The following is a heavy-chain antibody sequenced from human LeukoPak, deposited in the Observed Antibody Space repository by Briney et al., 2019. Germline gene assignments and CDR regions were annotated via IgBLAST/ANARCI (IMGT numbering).Heavy chain of an antibody. V-gene: IGHV1-8*02. CDR2: MNPNSGNT. CDR1: GYTFTSYA. Sequence: GASVKVSCKASGYTFTSYAMNWVRQAPGQGLEWMGWMNPNSGNTGYAQKFQGRVTMTRNTSISTAYMELSSLRSEDTAVYYCARRVYYYYGMDVWGQGTTVTVSS. CDR3: ARRVYYYYGMDV. J-gene: IGHJ6*02.